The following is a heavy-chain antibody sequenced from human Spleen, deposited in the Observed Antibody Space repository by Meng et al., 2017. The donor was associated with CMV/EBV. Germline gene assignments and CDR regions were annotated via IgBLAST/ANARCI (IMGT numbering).Heavy chain of an antibody. J-gene: IGHJ4*02. CDR2: ISYDGSNK. Sequence: VQRVESGGGLVQPGGFLRLSCAASGFTFSSYAMHWVRQAPGKGLEWVAVISYDGSNKYYADSVKGRFTISRDNSKNTLYLQMNSLRAEDTAVYYCASTDSYDWGQGTLVTVSS. V-gene: IGHV3-30-3*01. D-gene: IGHD3-3*01. CDR1: GFTFSSYA. CDR3: ASTDSYD.